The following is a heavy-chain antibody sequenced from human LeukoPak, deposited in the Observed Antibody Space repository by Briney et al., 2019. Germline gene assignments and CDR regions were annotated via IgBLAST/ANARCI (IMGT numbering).Heavy chain of an antibody. D-gene: IGHD2-21*02. CDR3: ARGLGHIVVVTAIPD. CDR1: GFTFSSYE. Sequence: PGGSLRFSCAASGFTFSSYEMNWVRQAPGKGLEWVSYISNSGSTIYYADSVKGRFTISRDNAKKSLYLQMNSLRAEDTAVYYCARGLGHIVVVTAIPDWGQGTMVTVSS. V-gene: IGHV3-48*03. J-gene: IGHJ3*01. CDR2: ISNSGSTI.